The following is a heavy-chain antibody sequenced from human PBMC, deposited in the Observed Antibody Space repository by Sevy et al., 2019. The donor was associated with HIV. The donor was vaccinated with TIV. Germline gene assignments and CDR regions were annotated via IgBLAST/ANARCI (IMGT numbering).Heavy chain of an antibody. CDR2: ISSSSSYI. D-gene: IGHD2-8*02. J-gene: IGHJ3*02. Sequence: GGSLRLSCAASGFTFSSYSMNWVRQAPGKGLEWVSSISSSSSYIYYADSVKGRFTISRDNAKNSLYLQMNSLRAEDTAVYYCARQFPIHWWGPFDIWGRGTMVTVSS. CDR1: GFTFSSYS. V-gene: IGHV3-21*01. CDR3: ARQFPIHWWGPFDI.